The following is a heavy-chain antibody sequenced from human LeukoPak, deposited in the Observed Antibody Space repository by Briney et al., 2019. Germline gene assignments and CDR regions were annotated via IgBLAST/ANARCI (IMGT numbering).Heavy chain of an antibody. J-gene: IGHJ3*02. V-gene: IGHV1-8*03. CDR2: MNPNSGNT. D-gene: IGHD6-6*01. CDR1: GYTFTSYG. CDR3: ARELEQLGAFDI. Sequence: ASVKVSCKASGYTFTSYGINWVRQATGQGLEWMGWMNPNSGNTGYAQKFQGRVTITRNTSISTAYMELSSLRSEDTAVYYCARELEQLGAFDIWGQGTMVTVSS.